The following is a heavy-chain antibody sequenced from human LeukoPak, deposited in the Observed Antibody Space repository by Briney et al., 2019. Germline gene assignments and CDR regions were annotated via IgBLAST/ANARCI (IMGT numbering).Heavy chain of an antibody. CDR1: GGSFSGYY. CDR2: INHSGST. CDR3: ARVPSYGDFAPTFDY. Sequence: SETLSLTCAVYGGSFSGYYWSWIRQPPGKGLEWIGEINHSGSTNYNPSLKSRVTISVDTSKNQFSLKLSSVTAADTAVYYCARVPSYGDFAPTFDYWGQGTLVTVSS. D-gene: IGHD4-17*01. V-gene: IGHV4-34*01. J-gene: IGHJ4*02.